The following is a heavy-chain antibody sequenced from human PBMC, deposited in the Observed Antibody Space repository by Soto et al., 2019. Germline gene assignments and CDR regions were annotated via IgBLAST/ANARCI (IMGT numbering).Heavy chain of an antibody. D-gene: IGHD3-10*01. CDR1: GFTVSNNY. V-gene: IGHV3-53*04. CDR3: ARAVCGSETCYNAPFFDY. J-gene: IGHJ4*02. Sequence: HPGGSLRLSCAASGFTVSNNYMSWVRQGPGKGLEWVSVIYSGGSTYYADSVKGRFTISRHNSKNTVYLQMNSLRVEDTALYYCARAVCGSETCYNAPFFDYWGLGTLVTVSS. CDR2: IYSGGST.